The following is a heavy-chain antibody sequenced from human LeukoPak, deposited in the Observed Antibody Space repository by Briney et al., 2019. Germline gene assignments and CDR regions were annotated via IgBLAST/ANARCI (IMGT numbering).Heavy chain of an antibody. CDR2: MNPNSGNT. Sequence: ASVKVSCKASGYTFTSYDINWVRQATGQGLEWMGWMNPNSGNTGYAQKFQGRVTMTRNTSISTAYMELSSLRSEDTAVYYCARGNHDSSGWYDPDPWGQGTLVTVSS. CDR1: GYTFTSYD. V-gene: IGHV1-8*01. CDR3: ARGNHDSSGWYDPDP. J-gene: IGHJ5*02. D-gene: IGHD6-19*01.